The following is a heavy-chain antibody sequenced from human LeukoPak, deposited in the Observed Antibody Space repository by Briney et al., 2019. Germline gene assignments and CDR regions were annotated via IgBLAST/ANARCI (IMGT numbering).Heavy chain of an antibody. CDR1: GFTFSSYS. Sequence: GGSLRLSCAASGFTFSSYSMNWVRQAPGKGLEWVSSISSSSSYIYYADSVKGRFTISRDNAKNSLYLQMNSLRAEDTAVYYCARDHGGCSGGSCYSGNYYYYGMDVWGQGTTVTVS. CDR2: ISSSSSYI. J-gene: IGHJ6*02. V-gene: IGHV3-21*01. CDR3: ARDHGGCSGGSCYSGNYYYYGMDV. D-gene: IGHD2-15*01.